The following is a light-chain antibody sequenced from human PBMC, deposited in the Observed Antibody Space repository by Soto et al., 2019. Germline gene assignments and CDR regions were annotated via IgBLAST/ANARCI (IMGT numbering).Light chain of an antibody. V-gene: IGKV1-5*03. CDR1: QSISSY. Sequence: DIQMTQSPSTLSASVGDRVTITCRASQSISSYLAWFQQKPGKAPKLLIYKASSLESGVPSRFSGSGSGTEFTITISSLQPDDFASYYCQQYNSYSLTFGQGTKVEIK. CDR2: KAS. CDR3: QQYNSYSLT. J-gene: IGKJ1*01.